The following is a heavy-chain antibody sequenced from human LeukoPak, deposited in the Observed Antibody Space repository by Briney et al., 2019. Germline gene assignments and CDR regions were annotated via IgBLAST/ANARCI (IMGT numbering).Heavy chain of an antibody. CDR2: VRNKPNSYTT. CDR1: GFDFSGFY. Sequence: GGSLRLSCAASGFDFSGFYMHWVRQASGRGLEWVGLVRNKPNSYTTVYAASVKGRFTISRDDSKNTAYLQMNSLRAEDTAVYYCARDSHSSGWNWFDPWGQGTLVTVSS. D-gene: IGHD6-19*01. V-gene: IGHV3-73*01. J-gene: IGHJ5*02. CDR3: ARDSHSSGWNWFDP.